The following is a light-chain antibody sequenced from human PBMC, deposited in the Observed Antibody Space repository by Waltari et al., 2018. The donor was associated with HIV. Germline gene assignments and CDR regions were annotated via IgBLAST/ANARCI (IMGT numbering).Light chain of an antibody. Sequence: DIQMTQSPSSLSASVGDRVTITCQASQSISSYLNWYQQKPGKAPKLLIYAASSLQSGVPSRFSSSGSGTDFTLTISSLQPEDFATYYCQQSYSTPLFTFGPGTKVDIK. J-gene: IGKJ3*01. V-gene: IGKV1-39*01. CDR1: QSISSY. CDR2: AAS. CDR3: QQSYSTPLFT.